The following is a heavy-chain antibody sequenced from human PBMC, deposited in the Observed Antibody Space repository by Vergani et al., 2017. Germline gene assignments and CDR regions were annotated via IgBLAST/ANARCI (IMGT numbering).Heavy chain of an antibody. J-gene: IGHJ4*02. CDR3: AARSHYDYGDYAGGKRPVDY. CDR1: GFTVSRNY. CDR2: IYSGGST. Sequence: EVQRVESGGGLVQPGGSLRLSCAASGFTVSRNYMSWVRQAPGKGLEWVSVIYSGGSTYYADSVKGRFTISRDNSKNTLYLQMNSLRAEDTAVYYCAARSHYDYGDYAGGKRPVDYWGQGTLVTVSS. D-gene: IGHD4-17*01. V-gene: IGHV3-66*02.